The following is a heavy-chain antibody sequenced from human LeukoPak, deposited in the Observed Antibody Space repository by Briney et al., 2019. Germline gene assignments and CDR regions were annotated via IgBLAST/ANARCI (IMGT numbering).Heavy chain of an antibody. D-gene: IGHD6-19*01. CDR2: IKPDGTST. J-gene: IGHJ4*02. V-gene: IGHV3-7*01. Sequence: PGGSLRLSCAASGFTFSSHWMNWVRQTPEKGLEWVATIKPDGTSTSYLDSVTGRFTVSRDNAKNSVSLQMSSLRAEDTAVYYCVRDGNSGRSDLDYWGQGTLVTVSS. CDR1: GFTFSSHW. CDR3: VRDGNSGRSDLDY.